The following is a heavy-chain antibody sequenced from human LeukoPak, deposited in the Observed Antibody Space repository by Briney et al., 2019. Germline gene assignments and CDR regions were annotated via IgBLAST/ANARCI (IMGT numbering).Heavy chain of an antibody. V-gene: IGHV3-30*02. J-gene: IGHJ4*02. Sequence: GGSLRLSCAASGFTFSSYGMHWVRQAPGKGLEWVAVIWYDGSNKYYVDSVKGRFTISRDNSKNTLYLQMNSLRAEDTAVYYCAKGSYDSSGYYFDYWGQGTLVTVSS. CDR2: IWYDGSNK. D-gene: IGHD3-22*01. CDR1: GFTFSSYG. CDR3: AKGSYDSSGYYFDY.